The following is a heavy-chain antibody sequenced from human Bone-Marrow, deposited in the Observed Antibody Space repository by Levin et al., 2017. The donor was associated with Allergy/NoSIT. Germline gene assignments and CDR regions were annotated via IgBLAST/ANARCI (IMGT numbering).Heavy chain of an antibody. CDR2: ISSSGSTI. Sequence: GESLKISCAASGFTFSDYYMSWIRQAPGKGLEWVSYISSSGSTIYYADSVKGRFTISRDNAKNSLYLQMNSLRAEDTAVYYCARDRLRRGCISTSCHRGWFDPWGQGTLVTVSS. J-gene: IGHJ5*02. D-gene: IGHD2-2*01. CDR3: ARDRLRRGCISTSCHRGWFDP. V-gene: IGHV3-11*01. CDR1: GFTFSDYY.